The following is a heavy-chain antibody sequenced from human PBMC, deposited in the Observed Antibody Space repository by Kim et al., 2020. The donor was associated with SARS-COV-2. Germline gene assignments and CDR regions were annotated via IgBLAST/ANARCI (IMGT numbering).Heavy chain of an antibody. CDR1: GFTFSSYG. CDR3: ARETIFGVVLDYYYGMDV. CDR2: IWYDGSNK. Sequence: GGSLRLSCAASGFTFSSYGMHWVRQAPGKGLEWVAVIWYDGSNKYYADSVKGRFTISRDNSKNTLYLQMNSLRAEDTAVYYCARETIFGVVLDYYYGMDVWGQGTTVTVSS. J-gene: IGHJ6*02. V-gene: IGHV3-33*01. D-gene: IGHD3-3*01.